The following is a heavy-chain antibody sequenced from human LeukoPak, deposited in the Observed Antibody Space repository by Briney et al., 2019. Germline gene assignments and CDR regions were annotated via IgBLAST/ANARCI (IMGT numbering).Heavy chain of an antibody. D-gene: IGHD2-21*02. CDR3: ARAVVTAIMGWYYFDY. CDR2: IYYSGST. CDR1: GGSISSGGYY. Sequence: SETLSLTCTVSGGSISSGGYYWSWIRQHPGKGLEWIGYIYYSGSTYYNPSLKSRVTISVDTSKNQFSLKLSSVTAADTAVYYCARAVVTAIMGWYYFDYWGQGTLVTVSS. V-gene: IGHV4-31*03. J-gene: IGHJ4*02.